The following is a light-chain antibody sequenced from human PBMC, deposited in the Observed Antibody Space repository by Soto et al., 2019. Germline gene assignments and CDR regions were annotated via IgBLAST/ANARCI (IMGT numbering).Light chain of an antibody. CDR3: QHYNSYGT. V-gene: IGKV3-15*01. CDR2: GAS. J-gene: IGKJ1*01. CDR1: QSISRY. Sequence: IVLTQSPGTLSLSPGARTTLSCRASQSISRYLAWYQQKPGQGPRLLIYGASTRATGIPARFSGSGSGTEFTLTISSLQPEDFATYYCQHYNSYGTFGQGTKVDI.